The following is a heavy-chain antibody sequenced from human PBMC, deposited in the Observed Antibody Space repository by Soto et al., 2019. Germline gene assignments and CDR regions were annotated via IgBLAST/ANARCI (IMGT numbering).Heavy chain of an antibody. J-gene: IGHJ5*02. Sequence: ASVKVSCKASGGTFSSYAISWVRQAPGQGLEWMGEIIPIFGTANYAQKFQGRVTITADESTSTAYIELSSLRSEDTAVYYCATDRGPSRVYYPYWFDPGGQETLVTVPS. V-gene: IGHV1-69*13. CDR2: IIPIFGTA. D-gene: IGHD3-22*01. CDR1: GGTFSSYA. CDR3: ATDRGPSRVYYPYWFDP.